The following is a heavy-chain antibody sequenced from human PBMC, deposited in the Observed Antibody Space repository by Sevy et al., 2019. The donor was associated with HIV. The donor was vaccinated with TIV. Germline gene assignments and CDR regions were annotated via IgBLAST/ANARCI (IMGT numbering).Heavy chain of an antibody. V-gene: IGHV3-9*01. CDR2: ISWNSASI. D-gene: IGHD2-8*01. CDR1: GFTFDDYA. J-gene: IGHJ4*01. Sequence: GGSLRLSCAASGFTFDDYAMHWVRQAPGKGLEWVSGISWNSASIDYADSVKGLFTISRDNAKSSLYLQMKSLRAEDTALYYCARDRHDGYCTNGVCFNFDNWGQGTLVTVSS. CDR3: ARDRHDGYCTNGVCFNFDN.